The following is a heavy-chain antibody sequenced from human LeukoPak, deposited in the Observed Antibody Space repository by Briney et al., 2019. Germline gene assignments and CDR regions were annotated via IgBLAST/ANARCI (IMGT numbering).Heavy chain of an antibody. D-gene: IGHD3-10*02. Sequence: SETLSLTCTVSGGSISSYYRSWIRQLPGKGLEWIGYIYYSGSTNYNPSLKSRVTISVDTSKNQFSLKLSSVTAADTAVYYCARMLNGYFGYWGQGTLVTVSS. CDR2: IYYSGST. V-gene: IGHV4-59*08. CDR3: ARMLNGYFGY. CDR1: GGSISSYY. J-gene: IGHJ4*02.